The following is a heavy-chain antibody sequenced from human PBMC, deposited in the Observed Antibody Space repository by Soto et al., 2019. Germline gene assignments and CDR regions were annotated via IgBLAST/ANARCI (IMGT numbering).Heavy chain of an antibody. Sequence: SETLSLTCTVSGGSVSSGSYYWSWIRQPPGKGLEWIGYIYYSGSTNYNPSLKSRVTISVDTSKNQFSLKLSSVTAADTAVYYCARDYYDSSGYSPLGYWGQGTLVTVSS. V-gene: IGHV4-61*01. CDR3: ARDYYDSSGYSPLGY. CDR2: IYYSGST. D-gene: IGHD3-22*01. CDR1: GGSVSSGSYY. J-gene: IGHJ4*02.